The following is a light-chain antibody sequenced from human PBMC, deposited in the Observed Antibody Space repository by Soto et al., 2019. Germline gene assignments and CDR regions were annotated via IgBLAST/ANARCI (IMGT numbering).Light chain of an antibody. CDR3: QQYNSFSIT. CDR2: DAS. J-gene: IGKJ5*01. CDR1: QSISSW. Sequence: QSPSTLSASVGDRVTITCRASQSISSWLAWYQQKPGKAPKLLIYDASSLESGVPSRFSGSGSGTEFALTISSLQPDDFATYYCQQYNSFSITFGQGTRLEIK. V-gene: IGKV1-5*01.